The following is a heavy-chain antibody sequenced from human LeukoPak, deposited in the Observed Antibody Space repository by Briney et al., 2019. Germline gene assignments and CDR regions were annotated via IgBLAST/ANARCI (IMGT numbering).Heavy chain of an antibody. Sequence: ASVKVSCKASGYTFTSYGITWVRQAPGQGLEWMGWINAYSGNTNYAQKFQGRVTMTRDTSISTAYMELSRLRSDDTAVYYCARGHTFRYFDYWGQGTLVTVSS. D-gene: IGHD2/OR15-2a*01. CDR3: ARGHTFRYFDY. CDR1: GYTFTSYG. J-gene: IGHJ4*02. V-gene: IGHV1-18*01. CDR2: INAYSGNT.